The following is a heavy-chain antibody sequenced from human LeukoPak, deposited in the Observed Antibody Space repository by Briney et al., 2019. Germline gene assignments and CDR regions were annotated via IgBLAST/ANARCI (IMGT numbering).Heavy chain of an antibody. Sequence: PSETLSLTCTVSGASISSDYWNWIRQPPGKGLEWIGHVYHSGSTNYNPSLKSRVTISVDTSKNQFSLKLSSVTAADTAVYYCARAPVLLWFGVKTNWFDPWGQGTLVTVSS. CDR2: VYHSGST. J-gene: IGHJ5*02. CDR3: ARAPVLLWFGVKTNWFDP. CDR1: GASISSDY. V-gene: IGHV4-59*12. D-gene: IGHD3-10*01.